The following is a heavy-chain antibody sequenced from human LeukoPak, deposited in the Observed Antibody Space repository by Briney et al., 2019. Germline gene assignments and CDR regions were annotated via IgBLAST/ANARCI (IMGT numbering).Heavy chain of an antibody. D-gene: IGHD3-22*01. Sequence: PSETLSLTCTVSGGSVSSTTYFWSWIRQPPGKGLEWIASINYSGSTYYNPSLKSRVTVSVDTSKNQFSLKLSSVTAADTAVYYCARGVSYYDSSGYYNEYFQHWGQGTLVTVSS. V-gene: IGHV4-39*07. CDR1: GGSVSSTTYF. CDR2: INYSGST. J-gene: IGHJ1*01. CDR3: ARGVSYYDSSGYYNEYFQH.